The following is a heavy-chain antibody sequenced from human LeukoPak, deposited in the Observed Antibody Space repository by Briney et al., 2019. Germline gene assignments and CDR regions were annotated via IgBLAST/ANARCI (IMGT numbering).Heavy chain of an antibody. CDR3: ARCIAAAGWFDP. CDR2: MYYRGTT. D-gene: IGHD6-25*01. V-gene: IGHV4-39*01. J-gene: IGHJ5*02. Sequence: PSETLSLTCTVSGGSISSSSYYWGWIRKPPGKGLEWIGSMYYRGTTYYNPSLKSRVTISVDTSKNQLSLKVTSVTAADTALYYCARCIAAAGWFDPLGQGTLVTVSS. CDR1: GGSISSSSYY.